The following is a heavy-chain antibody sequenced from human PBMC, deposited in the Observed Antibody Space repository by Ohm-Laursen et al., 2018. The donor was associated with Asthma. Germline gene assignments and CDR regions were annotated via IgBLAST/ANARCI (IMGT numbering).Heavy chain of an antibody. CDR3: AKEVNSAGYFDY. CDR1: RFTFSSSA. V-gene: IGHV3-23*01. J-gene: IGHJ4*02. Sequence: SLRLSCAASRFTFSSSAMSWVRQAPGKGLEWVSAISGSGGRTYYADSVKGRFTISRDNSKNTLYLQMNSLRAEDTAVYFCAKEVNSAGYFDYWGQGTLVTVSS. CDR2: ISGSGGRT. D-gene: IGHD6-13*01.